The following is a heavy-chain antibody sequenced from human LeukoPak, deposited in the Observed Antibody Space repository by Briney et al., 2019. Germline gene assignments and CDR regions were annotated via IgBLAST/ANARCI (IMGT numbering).Heavy chain of an antibody. CDR1: GGTFSSYA. D-gene: IGHD3-10*01. CDR3: ARCPPGGSGSYTLCYGMDV. V-gene: IGHV1-69*04. J-gene: IGHJ6*02. Sequence: ASVKVSCMASGGTFSSYAISWVRQAPGQGLEWMGRIIPILGIANYAQKFQGRVTITADKSTSTAYMELSSLRSEDTAVYYCARCPPGGSGSYTLCYGMDVWGQGTTVTVTS. CDR2: IIPILGIA.